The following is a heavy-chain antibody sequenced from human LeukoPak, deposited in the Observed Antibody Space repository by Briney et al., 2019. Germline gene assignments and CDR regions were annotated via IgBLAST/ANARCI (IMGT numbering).Heavy chain of an antibody. V-gene: IGHV3-33*08. J-gene: IGHJ4*02. CDR2: IWYDGSNK. CDR1: GFTFSSYG. CDR3: ARSTGGGFDY. Sequence: RGSLRLSCAASGFTFSSYGMHWVGQAPGKGLEWVAVIWYDGSNKYYADSVKGRFTISRDNSKNTLYLQMNSLRAEDTAVYYCARSTGGGFDYWAREPWSPSPQ. D-gene: IGHD7-27*01.